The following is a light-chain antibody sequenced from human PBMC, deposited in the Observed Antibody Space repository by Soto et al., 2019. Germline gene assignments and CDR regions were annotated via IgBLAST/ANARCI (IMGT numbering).Light chain of an antibody. V-gene: IGLV2-14*01. J-gene: IGLJ2*01. Sequence: QSVLTQTASVSGSPGQSITISCTGTSSDVGGYRYVSWYQQHPGKVPKLIIYDDSNRPSGISDRFSGSKSANTASLTISGLQAEDEADYYCSSYTSTSAYVVFGGGTKLTVL. CDR2: DDS. CDR3: SSYTSTSAYVV. CDR1: SSDVGGYRY.